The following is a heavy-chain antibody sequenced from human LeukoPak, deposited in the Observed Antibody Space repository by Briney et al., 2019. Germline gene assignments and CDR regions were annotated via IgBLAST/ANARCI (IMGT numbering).Heavy chain of an antibody. Sequence: GGSLRLSCAASGFTFSSYAMSWVRQAPGKGLEWVSYISSSSSTIYYSDSVKGRFTISRDNAKNSLYLQMNSLSAEDTAVYYCARVSRWELTGYYFDYWGQGTLVTVSS. CDR3: ARVSRWELTGYYFDY. CDR1: GFTFSSYA. D-gene: IGHD1-26*01. CDR2: ISSSSSTI. J-gene: IGHJ4*02. V-gene: IGHV3-48*04.